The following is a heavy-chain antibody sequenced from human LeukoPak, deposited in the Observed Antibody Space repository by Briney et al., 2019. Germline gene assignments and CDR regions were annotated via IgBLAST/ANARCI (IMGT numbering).Heavy chain of an antibody. D-gene: IGHD6-19*01. Sequence: GGSLRLSCAASGFTFSSYAMSWVRQAPGKGLEWVSAISGSGGSTYYADSVKGRFIISRDISKNTLYLQMNSLRAEDTAVYYCAKLPSIAVAGHIDYWGQGTLVTVSS. CDR3: AKLPSIAVAGHIDY. CDR2: ISGSGGST. CDR1: GFTFSSYA. V-gene: IGHV3-23*01. J-gene: IGHJ4*02.